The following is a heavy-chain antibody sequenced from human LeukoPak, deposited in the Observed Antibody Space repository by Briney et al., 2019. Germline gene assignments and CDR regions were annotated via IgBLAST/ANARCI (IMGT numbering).Heavy chain of an antibody. D-gene: IGHD2-2*01. CDR1: GYTFTGYY. CDR3: ARTPTIKSTSHIDY. J-gene: IGHJ4*02. CDR2: INPNSGGT. Sequence: GASVKVSCKASGYTFTGYYMHWVRQAPGQGLEWMGWINPNSGGTNYAQKFRGRVTMTRDTSISTAYMELSRLRSDDTAVYYCARTPTIKSTSHIDYWGQGTLVTVSS. V-gene: IGHV1-2*02.